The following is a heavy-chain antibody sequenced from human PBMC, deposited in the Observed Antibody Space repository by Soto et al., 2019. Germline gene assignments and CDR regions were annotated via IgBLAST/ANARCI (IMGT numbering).Heavy chain of an antibody. Sequence: XETLSLTCTVSGVSVNGGNYYWSWIRQPPGKGLEWIGYIYYSGSTNFNPSLKSRVTISIDTSKNQFSLKLSSVTAADTAVYYCATGSSGWYVDFEYWGQGTLVIVSS. J-gene: IGHJ4*02. CDR3: ATGSSGWYVDFEY. V-gene: IGHV4-61*01. CDR2: IYYSGST. CDR1: GVSVNGGNYY. D-gene: IGHD6-19*01.